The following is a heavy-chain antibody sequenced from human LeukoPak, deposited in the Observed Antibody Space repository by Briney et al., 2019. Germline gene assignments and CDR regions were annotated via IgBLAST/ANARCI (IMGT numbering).Heavy chain of an antibody. CDR2: ISGSGTVT. V-gene: IGHV3-23*01. D-gene: IGHD4-17*01. CDR1: GFSFTNYA. J-gene: IGHJ6*02. CDR3: AKSYGDYAIYYYYYYGMDV. Sequence: PGGSLRLSCAASGFSFTNYAMNWVRQAPGEGLEWVSTISGSGTVTYYADSVKGRFTISRDNSKNTLYLQMNSLRAEDTAVYYCAKSYGDYAIYYYYYYGMDVWGQGTTVTVSS.